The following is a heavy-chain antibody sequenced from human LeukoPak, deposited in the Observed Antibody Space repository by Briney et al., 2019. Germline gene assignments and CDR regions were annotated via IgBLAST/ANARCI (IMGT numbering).Heavy chain of an antibody. J-gene: IGHJ4*02. V-gene: IGHV4-59*12. CDR2: IYYSGST. CDR1: GGSISSYY. CDR3: ASPGYSYAQGYGY. Sequence: NSSETLSLTCTVSGGSISSYYWSWIRQPPGKGLEWIGYIYYSGSTNYNPSLKSRVTISVDTSKNQFSLKLSSVTAADTAVYYCASPGYSYAQGYGYWGQGTLVTVSS. D-gene: IGHD5-18*01.